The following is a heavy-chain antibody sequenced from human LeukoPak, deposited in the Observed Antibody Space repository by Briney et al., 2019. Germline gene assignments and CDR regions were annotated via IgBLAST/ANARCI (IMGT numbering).Heavy chain of an antibody. Sequence: GGSLRLSCAASGFTFDDYAMHWVRQAPGKGLEWVSGISWNSGSIGYADSVKGRFTISRDNAKNSLYLQMSSLRAEDTALYYCAKVGYYYDSSGYFDYWGQGTLVTVSS. J-gene: IGHJ4*02. CDR2: ISWNSGSI. V-gene: IGHV3-9*01. CDR3: AKVGYYYDSSGYFDY. D-gene: IGHD3-22*01. CDR1: GFTFDDYA.